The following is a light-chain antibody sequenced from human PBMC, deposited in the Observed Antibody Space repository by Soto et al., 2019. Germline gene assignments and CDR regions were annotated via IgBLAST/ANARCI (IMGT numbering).Light chain of an antibody. Sequence: QSVLTQPPSVSGAPGQRVTISCSGSSSNIGAGYDVHWYQQHPGTAPRLLIYGNSDRPSGVPDRFSGSKSGTSASLAITGLQAEDEADYYCQSYDNSLSGSYVFGTGTKLTVL. J-gene: IGLJ1*01. V-gene: IGLV1-40*01. CDR2: GNS. CDR1: SSNIGAGYD. CDR3: QSYDNSLSGSYV.